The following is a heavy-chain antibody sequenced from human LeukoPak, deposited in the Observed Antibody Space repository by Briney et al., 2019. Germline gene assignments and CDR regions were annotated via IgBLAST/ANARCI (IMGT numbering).Heavy chain of an antibody. V-gene: IGHV3-30*02. D-gene: IGHD3-16*01. CDR2: IGNDGRDI. CDR1: GITFTSHG. Sequence: PGGSLRLSCIVSGITFTSHGMHWVRQAPGKGLEWVAYIGNDGRDIYYADSLRGRFTISRDDSKNTVHLQMRSLKVEDTALYYCARDLVGGWSCDHWGQGSLVAVSS. CDR3: ARDLVGGWSCDH. J-gene: IGHJ4*02.